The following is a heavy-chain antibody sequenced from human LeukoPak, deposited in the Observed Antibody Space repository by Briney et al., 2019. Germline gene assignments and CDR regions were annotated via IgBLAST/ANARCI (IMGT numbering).Heavy chain of an antibody. V-gene: IGHV1-18*01. Sequence: ASVKVSCKASGYTFTSYGISWVRQAPGQGLEWMGWISGSNGRTNYAQKLHGRVTMTTDTSTSTGYMELRSPRSDDTAVYYCARDQDGQYFDYWGQGTLLTVSS. CDR1: GYTFTSYG. CDR3: ARDQDGQYFDY. CDR2: ISGSNGRT. J-gene: IGHJ4*02.